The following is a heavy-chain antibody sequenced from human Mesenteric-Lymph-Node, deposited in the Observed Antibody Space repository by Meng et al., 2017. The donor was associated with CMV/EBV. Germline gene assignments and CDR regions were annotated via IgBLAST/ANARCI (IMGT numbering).Heavy chain of an antibody. CDR3: ARISPGVASALDY. J-gene: IGHJ4*02. Sequence: KASEYIFHEQYIHWVGQAPGEGLEWMGWIFPASGGTVFAQNFQGKVTMTRDTSISTAYMELSRLISEDTAVYFCARISPGVASALDYWGQGTLVTVSS. V-gene: IGHV1-2*02. CDR1: EYIFHEQY. D-gene: IGHD2-8*01. CDR2: IFPASGGT.